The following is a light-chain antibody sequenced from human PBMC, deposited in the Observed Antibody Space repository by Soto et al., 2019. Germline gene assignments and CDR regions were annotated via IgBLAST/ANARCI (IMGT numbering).Light chain of an antibody. V-gene: IGLV2-14*01. J-gene: IGLJ2*01. CDR2: DVS. CDR1: SSDVGGYNY. Sequence: QSALTQPASVSGSPGQSITISCTGTSSDVGGYNYVSWYQQHPGKAPKLMIYDVSNRPSGVSTRFSGSKSGNTASLTISGVQAEDEADYYCSFYTSSSRVFGGGTKLTVL. CDR3: SFYTSSSRV.